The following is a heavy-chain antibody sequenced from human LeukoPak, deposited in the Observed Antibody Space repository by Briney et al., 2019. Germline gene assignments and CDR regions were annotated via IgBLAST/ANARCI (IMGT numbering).Heavy chain of an antibody. J-gene: IGHJ4*02. Sequence: GGSLRLSCAASGFTFSSYSINWVRQAPGKGLEWLSYISSSSRTISYADSQKGRFTVSRDNAKNSLDLQMNSLRVEDTAVYYCARVGTSGWTSDCWGQGTLVTVSS. CDR1: GFTFSSYS. CDR2: ISSSSRTI. CDR3: ARVGTSGWTSDC. V-gene: IGHV3-48*04. D-gene: IGHD6-19*01.